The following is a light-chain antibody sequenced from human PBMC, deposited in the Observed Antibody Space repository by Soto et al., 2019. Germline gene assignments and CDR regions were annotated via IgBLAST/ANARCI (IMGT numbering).Light chain of an antibody. J-gene: IGKJ4*01. Sequence: EIVLTQSPATLSLSPGERVTLSCRASQSVSSSLAWYQQKPGQAPRLLIYDAFNRATGIPARFSGSGSGTDFTLTISSLEPEDFAVYYCQQRGIWLTFGGGTKVDIK. CDR2: DAF. V-gene: IGKV3-11*01. CDR3: QQRGIWLT. CDR1: QSVSSS.